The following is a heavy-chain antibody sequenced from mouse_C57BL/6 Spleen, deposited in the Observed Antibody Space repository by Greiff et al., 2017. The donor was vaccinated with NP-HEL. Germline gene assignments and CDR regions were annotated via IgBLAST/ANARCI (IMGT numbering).Heavy chain of an antibody. J-gene: IGHJ3*01. CDR2: IYPGDGDT. CDR3: ASPYDPQAAWFAY. V-gene: IGHV1-80*01. Sequence: QVQLQQSGAELVKPGASVKISCKASGYAFSSYWMNWVKQRPGKGLEWIGQIYPGDGDTNYNGKFKGKATLTADKSSSTAYMQLSSLTSEDSAVYYCASPYDPQAAWFAYWGQGTLVTVSA. CDR1: GYAFSSYW. D-gene: IGHD2-3*01.